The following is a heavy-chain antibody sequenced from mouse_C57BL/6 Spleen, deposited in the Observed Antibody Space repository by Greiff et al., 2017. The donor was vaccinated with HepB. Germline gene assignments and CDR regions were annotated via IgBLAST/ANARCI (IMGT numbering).Heavy chain of an antibody. CDR1: TSYG. CDR2: IYPRSGNT. D-gene: IGHD2-10*02. J-gene: IGHJ4*01. V-gene: IGHV1-81*01. Sequence: QVQLQQSGAELARPGASVKLSFTSYGISWVKQRTGQGLEWIGEIYPRSGNTYYNEKFKGKATLTADKSSSTAYMELRSLTSEDSAVYFCAREAGYGKGDYYAMDYWGQGTSVTVSS. CDR3: AREAGYGKGDYYAMDY.